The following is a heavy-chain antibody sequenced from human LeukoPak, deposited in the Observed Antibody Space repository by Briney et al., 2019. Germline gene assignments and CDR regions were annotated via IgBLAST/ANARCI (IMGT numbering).Heavy chain of an antibody. V-gene: IGHV3-11*04. CDR1: GFPFSDFH. J-gene: IGHJ4*02. CDR2: ITSGGGFK. Sequence: GGSLRLSCVGAGFPFSDFHMSWIRQAPGKGLEWVSYITSGGGFKYYADSVKGRFSISRDDSKNSVFLQMNSLRVEDTAVYYCARVRPGSSGSYYSTSWGQGTLVTVSS. D-gene: IGHD3-22*01. CDR3: ARVRPGSSGSYYSTS.